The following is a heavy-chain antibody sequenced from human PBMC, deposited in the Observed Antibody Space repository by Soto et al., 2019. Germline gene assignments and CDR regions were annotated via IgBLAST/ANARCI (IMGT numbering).Heavy chain of an antibody. J-gene: IGHJ4*02. CDR1: GFTFSTYW. CDR2: INQDGSEK. CDR3: ARVQWLDDY. V-gene: IGHV3-7*03. D-gene: IGHD6-19*01. Sequence: EVQLVESGGGLVQPGGSLRLSCAASGFTFSTYWMSWVRQTPGKGLEWVANINQDGSEKYYVDSVKGRFTISRDNAKNSLYLQMNSLRAEDTAGYYCARVQWLDDYWGQGTLVTVSS.